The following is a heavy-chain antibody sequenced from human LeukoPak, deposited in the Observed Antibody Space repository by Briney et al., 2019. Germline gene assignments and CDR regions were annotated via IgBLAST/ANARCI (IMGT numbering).Heavy chain of an antibody. V-gene: IGHV3-13*01. CDR3: ARGSGPGVTTIDS. J-gene: IGHJ4*02. CDR1: GFTFSSYD. Sequence: GGSLRLSCAASGFTFSSYDMHWVGQAPEEGLEWVSAFHTDGGIYYLDSVKGRFTISREDAKNSLYLQMNTLRAGDTAVYYCARGSGPGVTTIDSWGQGTLVIVSS. CDR2: FHTDGGI. D-gene: IGHD4-17*01.